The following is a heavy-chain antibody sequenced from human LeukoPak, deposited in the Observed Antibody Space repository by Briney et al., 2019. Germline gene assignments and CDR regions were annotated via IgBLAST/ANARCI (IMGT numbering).Heavy chain of an antibody. J-gene: IGHJ3*01. Sequence: GGSLRLSCAASGFTVSSYGMTWVRQAPGKGLEWVSAFSATDGSAQYAESVKGRFTISRDNSKSSLYLQMNSLRDVDTAVYYCAKARIAAAGTGAFDVWGQGTMVTVSS. V-gene: IGHV3-23*01. CDR2: FSATDGSA. CDR1: GFTVSSYG. D-gene: IGHD6-13*01. CDR3: AKARIAAAGTGAFDV.